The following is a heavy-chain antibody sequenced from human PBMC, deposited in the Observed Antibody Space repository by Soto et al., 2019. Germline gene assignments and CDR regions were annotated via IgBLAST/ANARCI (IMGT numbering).Heavy chain of an antibody. Sequence: SVKVSCKASGFTFTSSAVQWVRQARGQRLEWIGWIVVGSSNTNYAQKFQERVTITRDMSTSTAYMELSSLRSEDTAVYYCAADPTIYSITIFGVAPGYYGMDVWGQGTTVTVSS. CDR3: AADPTIYSITIFGVAPGYYGMDV. CDR1: GFTFTSSA. D-gene: IGHD3-3*01. J-gene: IGHJ6*02. V-gene: IGHV1-58*01. CDR2: IVVGSSNT.